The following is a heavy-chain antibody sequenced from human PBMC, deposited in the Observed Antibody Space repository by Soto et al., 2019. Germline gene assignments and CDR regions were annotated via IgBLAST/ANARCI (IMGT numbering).Heavy chain of an antibody. Sequence: SVKVSCKASGGTFSSYTISWVRQAPGQGLEWMGRIIPILGIANYAQKFQGRVTTTADKSTSTAYMELSSLRSEDTAVYYCARVTVAATSWFDPWGQGTLVTVSS. V-gene: IGHV1-69*02. CDR1: GGTFSSYT. CDR3: ARVTVAATSWFDP. D-gene: IGHD2-15*01. CDR2: IIPILGIA. J-gene: IGHJ5*02.